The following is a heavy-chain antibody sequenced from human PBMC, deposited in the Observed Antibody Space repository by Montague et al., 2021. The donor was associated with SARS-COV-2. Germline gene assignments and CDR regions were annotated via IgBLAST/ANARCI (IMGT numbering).Heavy chain of an antibody. CDR3: ARDDIVLQGVTKGMDV. Sequence: SETPSLTCTVSGGSISSSNYYWGWIRQPPGKGLEWIGNMYYSGSTYYNPSLKSRVTISIDTSKNQFSLKLSSVTAADTAVYYCARDDIVLQGVTKGMDVWGKGTTVTVSS. V-gene: IGHV4-39*07. CDR2: MYYSGST. D-gene: IGHD3-10*01. J-gene: IGHJ6*04. CDR1: GGSISSSNYY.